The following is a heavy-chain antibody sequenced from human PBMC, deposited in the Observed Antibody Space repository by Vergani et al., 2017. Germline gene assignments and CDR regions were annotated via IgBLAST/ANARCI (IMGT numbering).Heavy chain of an antibody. CDR2: INPNSGGT. D-gene: IGHD3-9*01. J-gene: IGHJ4*02. CDR3: ARGYYDILTGYSSLGY. V-gene: IGHV1-2*02. Sequence: QVQLVQSGAEVRKPGASVKVSCKASGSTFTGYYMHWVRQAPGQGLEWMGWINPNSGGTNYAQKFQGRVTMTRDTSISTAYMELSRLRSDDTAVYYCARGYYDILTGYSSLGYWGQGTLVTVSS. CDR1: GSTFTGYY.